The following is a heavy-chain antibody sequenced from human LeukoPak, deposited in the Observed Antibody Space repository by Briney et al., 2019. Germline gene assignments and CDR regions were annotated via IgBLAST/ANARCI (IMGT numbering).Heavy chain of an antibody. J-gene: IGHJ4*02. D-gene: IGHD3-9*01. CDR3: ARDSTYYDILTGYYNTPYFDY. CDR1: GFTFSSYW. Sequence: PGGSLRLSCAASGFTFSSYWMSWVRQAPGKGLEWVANIKQDGSEKYYVDSVKGRFTISRDNAKNSLYLQMNSLRAEDTAVYYCARDSTYYDILTGYYNTPYFDYWGQGTLVTVSS. V-gene: IGHV3-7*01. CDR2: IKQDGSEK.